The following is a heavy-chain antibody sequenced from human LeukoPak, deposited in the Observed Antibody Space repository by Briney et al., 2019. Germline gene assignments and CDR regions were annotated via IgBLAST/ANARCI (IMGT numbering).Heavy chain of an antibody. D-gene: IGHD3-22*01. CDR3: ARANYYDSSGPFDY. CDR2: IIPIFGTA. CDR1: GGTFSSYA. V-gene: IGHV1-69*06. J-gene: IGHJ4*02. Sequence: ASVTVSCKASGGTFSSYAISWVRQAPGQGLEWMGGIIPIFGTAKYAQKFQGRVTITADKSTSTAYMELSSLRSEDTAVYYCARANYYDSSGPFDYWGQGTLVTVSS.